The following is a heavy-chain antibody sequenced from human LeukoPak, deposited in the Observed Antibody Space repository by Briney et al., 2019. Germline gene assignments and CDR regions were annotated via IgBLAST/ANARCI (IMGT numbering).Heavy chain of an antibody. CDR1: GFTFSSYA. Sequence: GGSLRLSCAASGFTFSSYAMSWVRQAPGKGLEWVSGISGSGGSTYYADSVKGRFTISRDNSKNTLYLQMNSLRAEDTAVYYCAKLPRYVFVDCWFDPWGQGTLSASPQ. D-gene: IGHD2-21*01. CDR3: AKLPRYVFVDCWFDP. J-gene: IGHJ5*02. CDR2: ISGSGGST. V-gene: IGHV3-23*01.